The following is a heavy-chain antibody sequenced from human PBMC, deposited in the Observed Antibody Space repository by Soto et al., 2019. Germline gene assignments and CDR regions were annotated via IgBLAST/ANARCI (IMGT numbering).Heavy chain of an antibody. CDR1: GGSISSYY. CDR2: IYYSGSA. CDR3: ARVLGYSSSWGGWYYYGMDV. J-gene: IGHJ6*02. D-gene: IGHD6-13*01. Sequence: SETLSLTCTVSGGSISSYYWSWIRQPPGKGLEWIGYIYYSGSANYNPSLKSRVTISVDTSKNQFSLKLSSVTAADTAVYYCARVLGYSSSWGGWYYYGMDVWGQGTTVTVSS. V-gene: IGHV4-59*01.